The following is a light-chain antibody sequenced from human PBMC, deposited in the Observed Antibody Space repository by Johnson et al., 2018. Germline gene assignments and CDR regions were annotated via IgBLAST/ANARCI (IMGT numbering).Light chain of an antibody. J-gene: IGLJ1*01. CDR2: ENN. V-gene: IGLV1-51*02. CDR3: GTWDSSLSAGNV. CDR1: SSNIGNNY. Sequence: QSVLTQPPSVSAAPGQKVTISCSGSSSNIGNNYVSWYQQLPGTAPKLLIYENNKRPSGIPDRFSGSTSGTSATLGITGVQTGDEADYYCGTWDSSLSAGNVFGTGTKGTVL.